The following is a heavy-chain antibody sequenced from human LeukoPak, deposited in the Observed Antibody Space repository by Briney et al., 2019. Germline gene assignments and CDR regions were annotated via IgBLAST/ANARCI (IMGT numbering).Heavy chain of an antibody. J-gene: IGHJ3*02. CDR3: AKALSYYDSSGYYRGAFDI. D-gene: IGHD3-22*01. CDR2: IRYDGSNK. CDR1: GFTFSSYG. Sequence: GGSLRLSCAASGFTFSSYGMHWVRQAPGKGLEWVAFIRYDGSNKYYGDSVKGRFTMSRDNSKNTLYLQMNSLRAEDTAVYYCAKALSYYDSSGYYRGAFDIWGQGTMVTVSS. V-gene: IGHV3-30*02.